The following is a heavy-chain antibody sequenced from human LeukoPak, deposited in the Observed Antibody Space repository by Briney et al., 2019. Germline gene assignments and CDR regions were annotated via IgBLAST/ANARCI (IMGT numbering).Heavy chain of an antibody. CDR3: AKDERMGSGYPTYNDY. Sequence: GGSLRLSCAASGLTFSIYAMSWVRPAPGKGLEWVSAISGSGGSTYYADSGKGRFTISRDNSKNTLYLQMNSLRAEDTVVYYCAKDERMGSGYPTYNDYWGQGTLVTVSS. CDR1: GLTFSIYA. J-gene: IGHJ4*02. D-gene: IGHD3-22*01. V-gene: IGHV3-23*01. CDR2: ISGSGGST.